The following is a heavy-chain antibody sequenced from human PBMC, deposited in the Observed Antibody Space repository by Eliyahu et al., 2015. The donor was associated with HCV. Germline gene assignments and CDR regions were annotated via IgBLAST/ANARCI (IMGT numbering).Heavy chain of an antibody. D-gene: IGHD3-16*01. Sequence: QLQLQESGPGLVKPSETLSLTCTVSGGSISSSSYYWGWIRQPPGKGLEWIGSIHLRWGPYYNPSLKSRVTISVDTSKNQFSLKLSSVTAADTAVYYCARRNWHYYDYVWGSYKGNFDYWGQGTLVTVSS. J-gene: IGHJ4*02. V-gene: IGHV4-39*01. CDR1: GGSISSSSYY. CDR2: IHLRWGP. CDR3: ARRNWHYYDYVWGSYKGNFDY.